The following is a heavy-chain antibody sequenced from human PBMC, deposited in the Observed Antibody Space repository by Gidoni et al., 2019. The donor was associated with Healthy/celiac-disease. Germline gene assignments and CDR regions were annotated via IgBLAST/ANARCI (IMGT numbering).Heavy chain of an antibody. V-gene: IGHV4-34*01. CDR2: INHSGST. D-gene: IGHD3-10*01. J-gene: IGHJ6*02. Sequence: QVQLQQWGAGLLKPSETLSLTCAVYGGSFSGYYWSWIRQPPGKGLEWIGEINHSGSTNYNPSLKSRVTISVDTSKNQFSLKLSSVTAADTAVYYCARSITMVRGVIIVTYYYGMDVWGQGTTVTVSS. CDR3: ARSITMVRGVIIVTYYYGMDV. CDR1: GGSFSGYY.